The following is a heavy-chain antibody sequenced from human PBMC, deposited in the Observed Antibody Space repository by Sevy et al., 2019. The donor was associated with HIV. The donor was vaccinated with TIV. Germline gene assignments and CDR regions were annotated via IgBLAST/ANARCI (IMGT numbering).Heavy chain of an antibody. CDR2: IYTSGST. Sequence: SETLSLTCTVSGGSISSYYWSWIRQPAGKGLEWIGRIYTSGSTNYYPSLKSRVTMSVDTSKNQFSLKLSSVTAADTAVYYCARDRGYCTNGVCDLPYFDYRGQGTLVTVSS. CDR3: ARDRGYCTNGVCDLPYFDY. D-gene: IGHD2-8*01. J-gene: IGHJ4*02. V-gene: IGHV4-4*07. CDR1: GGSISSYY.